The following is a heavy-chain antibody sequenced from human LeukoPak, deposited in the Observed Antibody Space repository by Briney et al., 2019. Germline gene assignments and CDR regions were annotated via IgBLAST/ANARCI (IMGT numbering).Heavy chain of an antibody. Sequence: SETLSLTCAVYGGSFSGYYWSWIRQPPGKGLEWIGEINHSGSTNYNPSLKSRVTISVDTSKNQFSLKLSSVTAADTAVYYCARGRRLPWAFDIWGQGTMVTVSS. V-gene: IGHV4-34*01. D-gene: IGHD4-23*01. CDR2: INHSGST. CDR3: ARGRRLPWAFDI. J-gene: IGHJ3*02. CDR1: GGSFSGYY.